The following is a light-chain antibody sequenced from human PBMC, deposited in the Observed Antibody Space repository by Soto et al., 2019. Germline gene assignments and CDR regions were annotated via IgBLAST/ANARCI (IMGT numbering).Light chain of an antibody. CDR2: GAS. Sequence: EIVLTQSPGTLSLSPGERATLSCRASQSVSSNYLAWYQQKPGQAPRLLIYGASTRATGIPARFSGSGSGTEFTLTISSLQSEDFAVYYCQQYNNWPPDTFGQGTKLEIK. CDR1: QSVSSN. J-gene: IGKJ2*01. V-gene: IGKV3-15*01. CDR3: QQYNNWPPDT.